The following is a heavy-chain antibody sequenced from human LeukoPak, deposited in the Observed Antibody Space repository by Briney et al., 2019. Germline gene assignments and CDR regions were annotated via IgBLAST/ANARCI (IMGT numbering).Heavy chain of an antibody. J-gene: IGHJ4*02. CDR1: GFTFSSYW. CDR2: IKRDGSEK. CDR3: ARDPSRGYTYGYGDY. D-gene: IGHD5-18*01. Sequence: GGSLRLSCAASGFTFSSYWMNWVRQPPGKGLEWVANIKRDGSEKYYVHSVKGRFTISRDNAKNSLYLQMNSLRAEDTAVYYCARDPSRGYTYGYGDYWGQGTMVTASS. V-gene: IGHV3-7*01.